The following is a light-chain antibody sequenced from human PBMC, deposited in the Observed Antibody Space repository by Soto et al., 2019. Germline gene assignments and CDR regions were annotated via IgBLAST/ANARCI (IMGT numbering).Light chain of an antibody. J-gene: IGKJ1*01. V-gene: IGKV2-28*01. CDR3: MHALQLRT. Sequence: DIVMTQSPLSLSVTPGEPASISCRSSQSLLHSSGNNYLDWYLQKPGQSPQLLIYLGSNRAPGVPDRLSGSGSGTDFTLKISRVEAEDVGVYYCMHALQLRTLGQGTKVDIK. CDR2: LGS. CDR1: QSLLHSSGNNY.